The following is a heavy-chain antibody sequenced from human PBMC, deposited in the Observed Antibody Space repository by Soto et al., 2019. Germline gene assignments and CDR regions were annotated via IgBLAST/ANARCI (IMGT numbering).Heavy chain of an antibody. V-gene: IGHV1-3*01. J-gene: IGHJ4*02. CDR3: ARDDSGFSGSHYIDYFNY. D-gene: IGHD1-26*01. Sequence: GASVKVSCKASGYTFTSYAMHWVRQAPGQRLEWKGWINAGNGNTKYSQKFQGRVTITRDTSAGTFYMQLSSLLSEDTAVYYCARDDSGFSGSHYIDYFNYWGQGAPVTVSS. CDR2: INAGNGNT. CDR1: GYTFTSYA.